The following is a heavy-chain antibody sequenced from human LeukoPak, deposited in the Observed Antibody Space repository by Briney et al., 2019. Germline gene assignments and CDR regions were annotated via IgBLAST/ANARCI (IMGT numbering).Heavy chain of an antibody. CDR2: ISSSSSYI. D-gene: IGHD4-23*01. CDR1: GFTFSSYS. Sequence: GGSLRLSCAASGFTFSSYSMDWVRQAPGKGLEWVSSISSSSSYIYYADSVKGRFTISRDNAKNSLCLQMNSLRAEDTAVYYCARDPTTVVTTDAFDIWGQGTMVTVSS. V-gene: IGHV3-21*01. J-gene: IGHJ3*02. CDR3: ARDPTTVVTTDAFDI.